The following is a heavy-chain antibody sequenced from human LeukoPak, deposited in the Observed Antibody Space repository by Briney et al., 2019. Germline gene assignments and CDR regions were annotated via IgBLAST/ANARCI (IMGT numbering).Heavy chain of an antibody. CDR1: GGSISNYY. CDR3: ARGRGSGYDLPDY. CDR2: IFYSGSP. V-gene: IGHV4-59*01. D-gene: IGHD5-12*01. J-gene: IGHJ4*02. Sequence: SETLSLTCTVSGGSISNYYWSWIRQPPGKGLEWIGYIFYSGSPNYNPSLKSRVTISVDTSKNQISLKLSSVTAADTAVYYCARGRGSGYDLPDYWGQGTLVTVSS.